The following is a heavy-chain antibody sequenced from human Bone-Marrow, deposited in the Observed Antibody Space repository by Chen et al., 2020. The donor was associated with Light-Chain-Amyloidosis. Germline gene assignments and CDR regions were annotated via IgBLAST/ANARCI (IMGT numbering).Heavy chain of an antibody. J-gene: IGHJ4*02. Sequence: EVQLEQSGPEVKKPGESLKISCKGSGYTFPNYWIGWVRQMPGKGLEWMGVIYPDDAEARYSPSFEGQVTISAHKSITTAYLQWRSLKASDTAMYYCARRRDGYSFDYWGQGTLVTVSS. CDR2: IYPDDAEA. D-gene: IGHD5-12*01. CDR1: GYTFPNYW. V-gene: IGHV5-51*01. CDR3: ARRRDGYSFDY.